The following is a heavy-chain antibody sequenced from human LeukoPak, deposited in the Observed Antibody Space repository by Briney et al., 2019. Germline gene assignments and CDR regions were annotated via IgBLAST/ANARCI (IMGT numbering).Heavy chain of an antibody. Sequence: PGESLRLSCAASGFTFSSYAMHWVRQAPGKGLEWVAVISYDGSNKYYADSVKGRFTISRDNSKNTLYLQMNSLRAEDTAVYYCARDLSRYSYGPQKDWGQGTLVTVSS. D-gene: IGHD5-18*01. CDR2: ISYDGSNK. J-gene: IGHJ4*02. V-gene: IGHV3-30-3*01. CDR3: ARDLSRYSYGPQKD. CDR1: GFTFSSYA.